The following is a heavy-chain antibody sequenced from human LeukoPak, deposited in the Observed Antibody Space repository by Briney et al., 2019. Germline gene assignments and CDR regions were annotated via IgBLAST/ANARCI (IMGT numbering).Heavy chain of an antibody. V-gene: IGHV1-18*01. Sequence: ASVKVSCKASGYTFTSYGISWVRQAPGQGLEWMGWTSAYNGNTNYAQKLQGRVTMTTDTSTSTAYMELRSLRSDDTAVYYCAANIGTTGYFDYWGQGTLVTVSS. CDR2: TSAYNGNT. CDR1: GYTFTSYG. CDR3: AANIGTTGYFDY. D-gene: IGHD5-12*01. J-gene: IGHJ4*02.